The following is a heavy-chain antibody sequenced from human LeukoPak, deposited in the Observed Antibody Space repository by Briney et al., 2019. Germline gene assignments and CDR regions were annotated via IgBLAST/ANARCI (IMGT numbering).Heavy chain of an antibody. CDR3: AKYAHGSGTSFDP. D-gene: IGHD3-10*01. CDR1: GFSFSDYW. V-gene: IGHV3-7*01. Sequence: GGSLRLSCAASGFSFSDYWMSWVRQAPGKGLEWVANIKKDGSEKHYVDFVKGRFTISRDNAKNSVYLQMSSLRAEDTAVYHCAKYAHGSGTSFDPWGQGTLVTVSS. CDR2: IKKDGSEK. J-gene: IGHJ5*02.